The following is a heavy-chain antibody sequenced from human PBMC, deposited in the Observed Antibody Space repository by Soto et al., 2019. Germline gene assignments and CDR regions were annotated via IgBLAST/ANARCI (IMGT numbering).Heavy chain of an antibody. V-gene: IGHV4-30-2*01. CDR3: ARGYGSTYNWFGP. CDR2: IYHSGTT. D-gene: IGHD3-10*01. Sequence: SGASISSGGSSWSWFRQPPGKGLEWIGYIYHSGTTFYDPSLENRVTISLDRSKNHFSLKLTSVTAADTAVYYCARGYGSTYNWFGPWGQGILVTVSS. CDR1: GASISSGGSS. J-gene: IGHJ5*02.